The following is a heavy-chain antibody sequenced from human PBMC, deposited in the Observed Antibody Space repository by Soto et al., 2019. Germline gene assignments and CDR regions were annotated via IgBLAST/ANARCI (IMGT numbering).Heavy chain of an antibody. J-gene: IGHJ4*02. CDR3: ALRSMAVVPEY. Sequence: QVQLQESGPGLVKPSETLSLTCAVSGDSISSYYCMWIRQPPGKGLESIGYLYYGRSANYNPSLKSRGTLSVDTATNQCSLTLSSMTAADTAVYYCALRSMAVVPEYWGQGTLVTVSS. CDR2: LYYGRSA. CDR1: GDSISSYY. D-gene: IGHD3-22*01. V-gene: IGHV4-59*01.